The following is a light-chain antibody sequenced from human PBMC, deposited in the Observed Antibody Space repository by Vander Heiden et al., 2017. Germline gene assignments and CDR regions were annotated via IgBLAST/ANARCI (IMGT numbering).Light chain of an antibody. CDR3: QQRSNWPLT. J-gene: IGKJ4*01. CDR1: QRVSSY. Sequence: EIVLTQSPSTLSLSPGESATLSCRASQRVSSYLAWDQQKPGQAPRLLIYDASNRATGIPARFSGSGSGTDFTLTISSLEPEDFAVYYCQQRSNWPLTFGGGTKVEIK. V-gene: IGKV3-11*01. CDR2: DAS.